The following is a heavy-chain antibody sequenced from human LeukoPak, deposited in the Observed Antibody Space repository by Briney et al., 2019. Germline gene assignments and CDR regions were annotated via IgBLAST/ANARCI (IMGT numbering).Heavy chain of an antibody. CDR1: GDSISSGDYY. CDR2: ISSSGST. V-gene: IGHV4-61*02. CDR3: ARAEPYYDILTGYSTRGFDI. J-gene: IGHJ3*02. Sequence: SETLSLTCTVSGDSISSGDYYWSWIRQPAGKGLEWIGRISSSGSTNYNPSLKSRVTISVDTSKNQFSLKLSSVTAADTAVYYCARAEPYYDILTGYSTRGFDIWGQGTMVTVSS. D-gene: IGHD3-9*01.